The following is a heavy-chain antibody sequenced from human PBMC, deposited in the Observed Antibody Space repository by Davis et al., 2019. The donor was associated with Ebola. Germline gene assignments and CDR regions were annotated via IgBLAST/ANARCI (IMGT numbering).Heavy chain of an antibody. Sequence: SETLSLTCTVSGGSISSYYWSWIRQPPGKGLEWIGYIYYSGSTNYNPSLKSRVTISVDTSKNQFSLKLTPVTAADTAVYYCARVNWNDWVYYYYGMDVWGQGTTVTVSS. CDR1: GGSISSYY. D-gene: IGHD1-1*01. J-gene: IGHJ6*02. V-gene: IGHV4-59*01. CDR2: IYYSGST. CDR3: ARVNWNDWVYYYYGMDV.